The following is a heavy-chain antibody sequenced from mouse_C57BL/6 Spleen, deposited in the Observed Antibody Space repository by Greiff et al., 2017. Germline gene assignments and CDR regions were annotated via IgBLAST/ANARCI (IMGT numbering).Heavy chain of an antibody. CDR3: ARERRYDYGGAMDY. CDR2: IYPGSGCT. D-gene: IGHD2-4*01. V-gene: IGHV1-55*01. CDR1: GYTFTSYW. Sequence: VQLQQPGAELVKPGASVKMSCKASGYTFTSYWITWVKQRPGQGLEWIGDIYPGSGCTNYNEKFKSKATLTVDTSSSPAYMQLTSLTSEDSAVYYCARERRYDYGGAMDYWGQGTSVTVSS. J-gene: IGHJ4*01.